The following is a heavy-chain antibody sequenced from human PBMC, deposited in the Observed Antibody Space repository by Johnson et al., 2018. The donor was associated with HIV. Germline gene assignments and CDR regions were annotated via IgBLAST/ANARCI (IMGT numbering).Heavy chain of an antibody. CDR1: GFTFSNAW. J-gene: IGHJ3*02. V-gene: IGHV3-30*19. CDR3: ASSAFDI. Sequence: QVQLVESGGGVVQPGGSLRLSCAASGFTFSNAWMSWVRQAPGKGLEWVAVISYDGSNKYYADSVKGRFTISRDNSKNTLFLQMNSLRAEDTAVYYCASSAFDIWGQGTMVTVSS. CDR2: ISYDGSNK.